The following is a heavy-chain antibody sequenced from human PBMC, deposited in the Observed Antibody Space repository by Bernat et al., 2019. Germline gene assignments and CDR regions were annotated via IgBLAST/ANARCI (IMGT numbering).Heavy chain of an antibody. Sequence: EVQLVESGGGLVQPGGSLRLSCTASGFTFSTYWMTWVRQAPGKGLEWGASIKQDGSEKYYLDSVKGRFTISRDNTKNSLYLEMNSLRGEDTAVYYCATRPRQPESWGQGTLVTVSS. V-gene: IGHV3-7*01. CDR1: GFTFSTYW. CDR3: ATRPRQPES. CDR2: IKQDGSEK. J-gene: IGHJ4*02. D-gene: IGHD6-13*01.